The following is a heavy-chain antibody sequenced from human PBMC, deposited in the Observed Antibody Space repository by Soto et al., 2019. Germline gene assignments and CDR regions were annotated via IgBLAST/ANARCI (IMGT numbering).Heavy chain of an antibody. J-gene: IGHJ4*02. D-gene: IGHD6-13*01. CDR2: IYYSGST. V-gene: IGHV4-59*01. Sequence: QVQLQESGPGLVKPSETLTLTCTVSGGSFSCYYWRWIRLPPGRGLEWIGYIYYSGSTNYNPALKSRVTISVDTSKNQFYLKLSSVTAADTAVYYCARDSSSWYYFDYWGQGTLVTVSS. CDR3: ARDSSSWYYFDY. CDR1: GGSFSCYY.